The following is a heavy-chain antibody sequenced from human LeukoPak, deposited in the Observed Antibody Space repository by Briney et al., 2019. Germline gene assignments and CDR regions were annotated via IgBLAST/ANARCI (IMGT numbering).Heavy chain of an antibody. D-gene: IGHD3-9*01. CDR3: ARTYYDILTGHNWYFDL. Sequence: SGPVLVKPTETLTLTCTVSGFSLSNARMGVSWMRRPPGKALEWLAHIFSNDEKSYSTSLKSRLTISKDTSKSQVVLTMTNMDPVDTATYYCARTYYDILTGHNWYFDLWGRGTLVTVSS. V-gene: IGHV2-26*01. CDR1: GFSLSNARMG. J-gene: IGHJ2*01. CDR2: IFSNDEK.